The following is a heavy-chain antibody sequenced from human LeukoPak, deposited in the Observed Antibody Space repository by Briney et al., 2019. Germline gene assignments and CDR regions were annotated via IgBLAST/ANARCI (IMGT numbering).Heavy chain of an antibody. CDR1: GGSISSGSYY. D-gene: IGHD6-19*01. CDR2: IYTSGST. J-gene: IGHJ5*02. CDR3: ARAVAGYNWFDP. V-gene: IGHV4-61*02. Sequence: SETLSLTCTVSGGSISSGSYYWRWIRQPAGKGLEWIGRIYTSGSTNYNPSLKSRVTITVDTSKNKFSLKLSAVAAADTAVYYCARAVAGYNWFDPWGQGTLVTVPS.